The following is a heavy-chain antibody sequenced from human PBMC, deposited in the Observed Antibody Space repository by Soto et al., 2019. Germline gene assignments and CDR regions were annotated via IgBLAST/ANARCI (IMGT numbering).Heavy chain of an antibody. J-gene: IGHJ5*02. V-gene: IGHV3-23*01. CDR2: ISGSGGST. CDR1: GFTFSSYA. CDR3: AKEFEAGDRMVWGWFDP. Sequence: GGSLRLSCAASGFTFSSYAMSWVRQAPGKGLEWVSAISGSGGSTYYADSVKGRYTIARENPKNTLNLQMNSLRAEDTAVYDCAKEFEAGDRMVWGWFDPWGQGTLVTVSS. D-gene: IGHD2-8*01.